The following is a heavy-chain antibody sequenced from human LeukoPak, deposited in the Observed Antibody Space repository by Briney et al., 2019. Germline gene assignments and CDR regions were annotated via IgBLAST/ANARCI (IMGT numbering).Heavy chain of an antibody. D-gene: IGHD3-10*01. CDR2: ISWNGGII. J-gene: IGHJ4*02. Sequence: GRSLRLSCAASGFTFENYAMHWVRKVPGKGLEWVSGISWNGGIIGYADSVKGRFTISRDSAKNSLYLQMNSLRVEDTALYYCAKEGLRLYFGQFHYWGQGTLVTVSS. CDR3: AKEGLRLYFGQFHY. CDR1: GFTFENYA. V-gene: IGHV3-9*01.